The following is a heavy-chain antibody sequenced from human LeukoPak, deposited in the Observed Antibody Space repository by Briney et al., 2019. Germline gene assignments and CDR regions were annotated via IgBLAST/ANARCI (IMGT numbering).Heavy chain of an antibody. CDR3: ARDRASDDFDY. CDR1: GYTFTSYY. CDR2: INPSGGST. D-gene: IGHD2-2*01. Sequence: ASVKVSCKASGYTFTSYYMHRVRQAPGQGLEWMGIINPSGGSTSYAQKFQGRVTMTRDMSTSTVYMELSSLRSEDTAVYYCARDRASDDFDYWGQGTLVTVSS. V-gene: IGHV1-46*01. J-gene: IGHJ4*02.